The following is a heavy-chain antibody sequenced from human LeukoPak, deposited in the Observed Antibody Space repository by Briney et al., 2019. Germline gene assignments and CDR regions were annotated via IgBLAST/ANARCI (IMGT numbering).Heavy chain of an antibody. J-gene: IGHJ4*02. Sequence: SETLSLTCIVSGDSISTDYWSWIRQSPGKGLEWIGYINYSGNSEYNPSLKSRVTISVDRSKNQASLKMTSVTAADTAVYYCARLDCISDACYNYWALGALVTVSS. CDR1: GDSISTDY. CDR3: ARLDCISDACYNY. D-gene: IGHD2-21*01. CDR2: INYSGNS. V-gene: IGHV4-59*08.